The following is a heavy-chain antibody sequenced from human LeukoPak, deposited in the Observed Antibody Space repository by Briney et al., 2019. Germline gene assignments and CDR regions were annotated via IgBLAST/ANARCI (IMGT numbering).Heavy chain of an antibody. CDR1: GGSISSYY. CDR3: ARDHHCSSTSCYDPDYYYGMDV. D-gene: IGHD2-2*01. CDR2: IYYSGTT. J-gene: IGHJ6*02. V-gene: IGHV4-59*12. Sequence: DPSETLSLTCTVSGGSISSYYWSWIRQPPGKGLEWIGYIYYSGTTNYNPSLKSRVTISVDTSKNQFSLKLSSVTAADTAVYYCARDHHCSSTSCYDPDYYYGMDVWGQGTTVTVSS.